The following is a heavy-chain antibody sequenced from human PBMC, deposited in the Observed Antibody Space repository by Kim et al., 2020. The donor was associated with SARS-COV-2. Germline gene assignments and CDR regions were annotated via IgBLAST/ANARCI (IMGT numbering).Heavy chain of an antibody. Sequence: GGSLRLSCAASGFTFSDYYMSWIRQAPGKGLEWVSYISSSSSYTNYADSVKGRFTISRDNAKNSLYLQMNSLRAEDTAVYYCARDLGVTTGSVYYYYGMDVWGQGTTVTVSS. J-gene: IGHJ6*02. CDR2: ISSSSSYT. D-gene: IGHD2-21*02. CDR1: GFTFSDYY. V-gene: IGHV3-11*06. CDR3: ARDLGVTTGSVYYYYGMDV.